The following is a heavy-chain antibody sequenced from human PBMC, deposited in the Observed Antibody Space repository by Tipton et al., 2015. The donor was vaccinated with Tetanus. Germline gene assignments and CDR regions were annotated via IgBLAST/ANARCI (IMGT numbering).Heavy chain of an antibody. D-gene: IGHD2-15*01. V-gene: IGHV3-7*03. CDR1: GFTFSRSW. CDR3: IKDTSPGGLDY. Sequence: SLRLSCAASGFTFSRSWMTWVRQTPGKGLEWVANIKPDGGEKYYVDSVKGRFTISRDNAKNSLYLQMDSLKTEDTAFYYCIKDTSPGGLDYWGQGTLVTVSS. CDR2: IKPDGGEK. J-gene: IGHJ4*02.